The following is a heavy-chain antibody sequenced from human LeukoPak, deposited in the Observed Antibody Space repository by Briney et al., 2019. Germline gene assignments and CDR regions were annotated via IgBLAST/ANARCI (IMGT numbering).Heavy chain of an antibody. CDR1: GGSISSYY. CDR2: IYYSGST. V-gene: IGHV4-59*01. Sequence: SETLSLTCTVSGGSISSYYWNWIRQPPGKELEWIGYIYYSGSTNYNPSLKSRVTISVDTSKNQFSLKLSSVTAAVTAVYYCAGVGYNLDYWGQGTLVTVSS. D-gene: IGHD5-18*01. J-gene: IGHJ4*02. CDR3: AGVGYNLDY.